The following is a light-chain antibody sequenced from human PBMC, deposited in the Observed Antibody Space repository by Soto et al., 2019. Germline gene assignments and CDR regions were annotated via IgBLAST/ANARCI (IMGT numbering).Light chain of an antibody. CDR2: KTS. Sequence: DIQMTQSPSTLSASVGDTVTITCRASQNIVTWLAWYQQKPGKAPKVLIYKTSNLESGVPSRFSGSGFGTHFTLTISSLQPDDFATYYCQQYTNYPYAFGQGTKLEIK. J-gene: IGKJ2*01. CDR3: QQYTNYPYA. V-gene: IGKV1-5*03. CDR1: QNIVTW.